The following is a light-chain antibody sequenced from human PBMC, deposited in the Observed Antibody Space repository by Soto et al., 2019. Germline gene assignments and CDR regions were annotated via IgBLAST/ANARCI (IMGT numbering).Light chain of an antibody. CDR3: QQYGTSGT. CDR1: QSVSNNY. Sequence: EIVLTHSPCTLSLSPGLRSNLSCRASQSVSNNYLAWYQQKPGQAPRLLIYGASNRATGIPDRLSGSGSGTEFTLTISRMEPEDFAVYYCQQYGTSGTFGHGTKVDI. V-gene: IGKV3-20*01. CDR2: GAS. J-gene: IGKJ1*01.